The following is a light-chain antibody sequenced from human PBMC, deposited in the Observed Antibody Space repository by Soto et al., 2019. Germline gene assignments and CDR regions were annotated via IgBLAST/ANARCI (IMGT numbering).Light chain of an antibody. J-gene: IGLJ1*01. CDR2: GNS. V-gene: IGLV1-40*01. Sequence: QSVLTQPPSVSGAPGQRVTISCTGSSSNIGADFDVHWYQQLPGTAPKLLIYGNSDRPSGVPDRFSGSKSGTSASLAITGLQAEDEADYYCQSYESSLINYVFGTGTKVTVL. CDR3: QSYESSLINYV. CDR1: SSNIGADFD.